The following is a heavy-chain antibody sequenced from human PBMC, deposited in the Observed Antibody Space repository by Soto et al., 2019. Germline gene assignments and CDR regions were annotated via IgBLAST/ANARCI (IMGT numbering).Heavy chain of an antibody. D-gene: IGHD2-21*01. Sequence: PGGSLRLSCVASGFTFSKHALAWVRQAPGKGLEWVSAISGSGASTYDSDSVKGRFVISRDNSNNTLYLQMNSLKAEDTAAYYCAKTPGVITVISAFDPWGQGTPVTVSS. CDR3: AKTPGVITVISAFDP. V-gene: IGHV3-23*01. CDR2: ISGSGAST. CDR1: GFTFSKHA. J-gene: IGHJ5*02.